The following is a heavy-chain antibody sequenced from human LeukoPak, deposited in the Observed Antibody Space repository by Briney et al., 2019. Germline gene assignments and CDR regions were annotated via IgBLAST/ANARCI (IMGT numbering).Heavy chain of an antibody. Sequence: GESLKISCKGSGYSFTSYWIGWVRQMPGKGLEWMGIIYPGDSDTRYSPSFQGQVTISADKSISTAYLQWSSLKASDTAMYYCARVGYCSSTSCYHFQHWGQGTLVTVSS. V-gene: IGHV5-51*01. CDR3: ARVGYCSSTSCYHFQH. J-gene: IGHJ1*01. CDR1: GYSFTSYW. CDR2: IYPGDSDT. D-gene: IGHD2-2*01.